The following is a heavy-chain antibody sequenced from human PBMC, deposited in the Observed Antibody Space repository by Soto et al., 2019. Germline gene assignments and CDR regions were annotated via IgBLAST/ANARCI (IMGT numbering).Heavy chain of an antibody. Sequence: SETLYLTCTVSGGSISSYYWIWIRQPAGKGLEWIGRIYTSGSTNYNPSLKSRVTMSVDTSKNQFSLKLSSVTAADTAVYYCARDSNYYDSSGYYPGDYYYYGMDVWGQGTTVTVSS. J-gene: IGHJ6*02. CDR2: IYTSGST. CDR1: GGSISSYY. CDR3: ARDSNYYDSSGYYPGDYYYYGMDV. D-gene: IGHD3-22*01. V-gene: IGHV4-4*07.